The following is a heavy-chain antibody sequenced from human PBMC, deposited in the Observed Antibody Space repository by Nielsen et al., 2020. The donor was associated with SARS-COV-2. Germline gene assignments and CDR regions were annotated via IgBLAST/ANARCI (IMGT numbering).Heavy chain of an antibody. V-gene: IGHV3-7*01. Sequence: GESLRISCAASGFTFSNYWMSWVRQAPGKGLEWVANVKEDGSQKYYVDSVKGRFTISRDDAKNSMSLQMNSLRVEDTAVYYCARDWSRAFDVWGQGTMVTVSS. CDR3: ARDWSRAFDV. CDR1: GFTFSNYW. J-gene: IGHJ3*01. CDR2: VKEDGSQK.